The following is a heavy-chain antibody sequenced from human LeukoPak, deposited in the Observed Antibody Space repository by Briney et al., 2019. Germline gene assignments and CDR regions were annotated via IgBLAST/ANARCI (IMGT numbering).Heavy chain of an antibody. D-gene: IGHD3-3*01. V-gene: IGHV3-21*01. CDR1: GFTFSGYT. J-gene: IGHJ4*02. CDR3: AKSYYDFWSGYYQTFDY. CDR2: ISTSSSYI. Sequence: GGSLRLSCAASGFTFSGYTMNWVRQAPGKGLEWVSSISTSSSYIYYADSVKGRFTISRDNAKNSLYLQMNSLRAEDTAVYYCAKSYYDFWSGYYQTFDYWGQGTLVTVSS.